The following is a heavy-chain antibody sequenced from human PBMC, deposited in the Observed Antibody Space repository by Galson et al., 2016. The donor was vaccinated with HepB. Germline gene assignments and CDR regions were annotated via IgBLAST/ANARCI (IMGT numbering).Heavy chain of an antibody. V-gene: IGHV4-39*01. CDR3: ARHHPSGGDAFDI. D-gene: IGHD3-10*01. CDR1: GGSISSSSYY. J-gene: IGHJ3*02. CDR2: IYYSGNT. Sequence: SETLSLTCTVSGGSISSSSYYWGWIRQSPGTGLEWIGSIYYSGNTYSNPSLKSRVTVSVDTSKNQFSLKLSSVTAADTAVYYCARHHPSGGDAFDIWGQGTMVTVSS.